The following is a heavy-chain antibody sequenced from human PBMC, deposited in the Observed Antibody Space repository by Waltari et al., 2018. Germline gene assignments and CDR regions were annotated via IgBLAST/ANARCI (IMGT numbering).Heavy chain of an antibody. CDR1: GFSFSTYW. CDR2: IKEDGSEK. V-gene: IGHV3-7*01. CDR3: ARWMDTSGWYLDY. D-gene: IGHD6-19*01. J-gene: IGHJ4*02. Sequence: EVQLVESGGGLVQPGGSLRLSCAASGFSFSTYWMSWVRQAPGKGLESVANIKEDGSEKYYGDSVKGRFTISRDNAKNSLFLQMNSLRIEDTAVYYCARWMDTSGWYLDYWGQGNVVTVSS.